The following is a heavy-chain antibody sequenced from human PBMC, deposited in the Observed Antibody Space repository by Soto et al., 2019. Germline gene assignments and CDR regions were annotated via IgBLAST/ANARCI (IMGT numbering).Heavy chain of an antibody. J-gene: IGHJ4*02. CDR3: AKGSLTTVIYYFDY. CDR2: ISGSGVST. D-gene: IGHD4-17*01. V-gene: IGHV3-23*01. CDR1: GFTFSSYA. Sequence: GGSLRLSCAASGFTFSSYALSWVRQAPGKGLEWVSVISGSGVSTYYADSVKGRFTVSRDNSKNTLYLQMNSLRAEDTAIYYCAKGSLTTVIYYFDYWGQGTLVTVSS.